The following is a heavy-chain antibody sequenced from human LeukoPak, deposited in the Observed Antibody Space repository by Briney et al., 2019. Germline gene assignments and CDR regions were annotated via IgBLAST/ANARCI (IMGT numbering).Heavy chain of an antibody. D-gene: IGHD2-21*01. CDR3: ARDGLWGWAQYDY. J-gene: IGHJ4*02. V-gene: IGHV3-23*01. CDR2: ITDNGGDR. Sequence: PGGSLRLSCAVSGFTFSRHGMGWVRQAPGKGLECVAGITDNGGDRNYGDSVKGRFTISRDNSKSTLYLQMNSPRAEDTALYYCARDGLWGWAQYDYWGQGILVTVSS. CDR1: GFTFSRHG.